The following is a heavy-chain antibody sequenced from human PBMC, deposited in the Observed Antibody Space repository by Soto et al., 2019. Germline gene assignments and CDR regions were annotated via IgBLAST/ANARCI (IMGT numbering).Heavy chain of an antibody. J-gene: IGHJ6*03. D-gene: IGHD3-10*01. CDR3: AASGVGYYYMDV. CDR1: GGSFSGYY. CDR2: INHSGST. V-gene: IGHV4-34*01. Sequence: PSETLSLTCAVYGGSFSGYYWSWIRQPPGKGLEWIGEINHSGSTNYNPSLKSRVTISVDTSKNQFSLKLSSVTAADTAVYYCAASGVGYYYMDVWGKGTTVTVSS.